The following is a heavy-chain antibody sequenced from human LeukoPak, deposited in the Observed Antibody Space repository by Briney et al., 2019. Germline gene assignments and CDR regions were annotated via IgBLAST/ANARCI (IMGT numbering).Heavy chain of an antibody. CDR2: INHSGST. D-gene: IGHD3-10*01. J-gene: IGHJ2*01. V-gene: IGHV4-34*01. CDR1: GGSFSGYY. CDR3: ARDPGEPQRYWYFDL. Sequence: SETLSLTCAVYGGSFSGYYWSWIRQPPGKGLEWIGEINHSGSTNYNPSLKSRVTISVDTSKNQFSLKLSSVTAADTAVYYCARDPGEPQRYWYFDLWGRGTLVTVSS.